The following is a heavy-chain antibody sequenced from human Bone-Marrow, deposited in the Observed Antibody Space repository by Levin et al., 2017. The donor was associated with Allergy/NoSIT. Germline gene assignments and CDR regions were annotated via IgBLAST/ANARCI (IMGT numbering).Heavy chain of an antibody. CDR3: ARLFVYCSSTSCYEVDDAFDI. J-gene: IGHJ3*02. CDR1: GYSFTSYW. V-gene: IGHV5-10-1*01. Sequence: PGGSLRLSCKGSGYSFTSYWISWVRQMPGKGLEWMGRIDPSDSYTNYSPSFQGHVTISADKSISTAYLQWSSLKASDTAMYYCARLFVYCSSTSCYEVDDAFDIWGQGTMVTVSS. D-gene: IGHD2-2*01. CDR2: IDPSDSYT.